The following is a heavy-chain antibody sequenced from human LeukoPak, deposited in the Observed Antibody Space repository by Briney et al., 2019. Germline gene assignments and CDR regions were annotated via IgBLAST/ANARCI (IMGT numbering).Heavy chain of an antibody. Sequence: GGSLRLSCAASGFTFSNAWMSWVRQAPGKGLEWVSGINWNGGSTGYADSVKGRFTISRDNAKNSLYLQMNSLRAEDTALYYCARDCTNGVCKNTFDYWGQGTLVTVSS. J-gene: IGHJ4*02. D-gene: IGHD2-8*01. CDR2: INWNGGST. CDR1: GFTFSNAW. V-gene: IGHV3-20*04. CDR3: ARDCTNGVCKNTFDY.